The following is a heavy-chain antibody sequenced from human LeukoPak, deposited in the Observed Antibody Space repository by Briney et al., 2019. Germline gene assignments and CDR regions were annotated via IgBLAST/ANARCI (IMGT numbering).Heavy chain of an antibody. CDR2: VRNKPNGYTT. D-gene: IGHD4-17*01. CDR3: TRVRHGDYLDY. J-gene: IGHJ4*02. V-gene: IGHV3-72*01. Sequence: QPGRSLRLSCAASGFTFSNYGIHWVRQAPGKGLEWVGRVRNKPNGYTTDYGTSVKGRFTISRDDSKNSLYLQMNSLTSEDTAVYYCTRVRHGDYLDYWGQGTLVSVSS. CDR1: GFTFSNYG.